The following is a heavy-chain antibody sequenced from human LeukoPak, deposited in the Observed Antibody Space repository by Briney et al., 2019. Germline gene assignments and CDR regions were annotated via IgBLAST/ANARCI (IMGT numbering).Heavy chain of an antibody. CDR1: GFTLSSYA. CDR2: ISGSGGST. D-gene: IGHD3-10*01. CDR3: AKDSDPKLLWFGEPPSPLDY. J-gene: IGHJ4*02. V-gene: IGHV3-23*01. Sequence: PGGSLRLSCAASGFTLSSYAMSWVRQAPGKGLEWVSAISGSGGSTYYADSVKGRFTISRDNSKNTLYLQMNSLRAEDTAVYYCAKDSDPKLLWFGEPPSPLDYWGQGTLVTVSS.